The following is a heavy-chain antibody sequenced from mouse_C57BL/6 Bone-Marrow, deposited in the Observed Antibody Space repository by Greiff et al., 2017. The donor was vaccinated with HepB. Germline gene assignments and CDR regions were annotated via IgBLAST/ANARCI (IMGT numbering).Heavy chain of an antibody. Sequence: EVQLVESGGGLVQPGESLKLSCESTEYEFPSYDMSWVRKTPEKRLELVAAINSDDGSTYYPDTMERRFTIARDNTKKTLYLQMSSLRAEDTALYYCARQFRVLDGYYGDWYFDVWGTGTTVTVSS. D-gene: IGHD2-3*01. J-gene: IGHJ1*03. V-gene: IGHV5-2*01. CDR1: EYEFPSYD. CDR3: ARQFRVLDGYYGDWYFDV. CDR2: INSDDGST.